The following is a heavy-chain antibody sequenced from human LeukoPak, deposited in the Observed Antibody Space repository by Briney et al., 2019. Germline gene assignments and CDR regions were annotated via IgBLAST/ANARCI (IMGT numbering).Heavy chain of an antibody. V-gene: IGHV4-59*01. CDR3: ARVGGWEPKLHGVTFDY. CDR1: GDSISTYY. Sequence: SETLSLTCTVSGDSISTYYWSWIRQPPGKGLEWIGYIRYSGSANYNPSLRSRVTISIDTSKNQFSLKLSSVTAADTAVYFCARVGGWEPKLHGVTFDYLGQGTLVTVSS. J-gene: IGHJ4*02. CDR2: IRYSGSA. D-gene: IGHD1-26*01.